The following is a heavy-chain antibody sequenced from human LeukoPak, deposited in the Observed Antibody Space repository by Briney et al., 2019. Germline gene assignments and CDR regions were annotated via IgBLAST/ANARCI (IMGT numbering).Heavy chain of an antibody. D-gene: IGHD3-10*01. Sequence: AASVKDSCKASGYTFTGYYMHWVRQAPGQGLEWMGWINPNSGGTNYAQKFQGRVTMTRDTSISTAYMELSRLRSDDTAMYYCARGLWFGELLQYNWFDPWGQGTLVTVSS. CDR1: GYTFTGYY. CDR3: ARGLWFGELLQYNWFDP. J-gene: IGHJ5*02. V-gene: IGHV1-2*02. CDR2: INPNSGGT.